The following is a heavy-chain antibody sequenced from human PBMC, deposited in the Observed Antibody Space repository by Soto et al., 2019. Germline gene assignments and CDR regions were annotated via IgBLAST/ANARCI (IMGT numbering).Heavy chain of an antibody. D-gene: IGHD6-6*01. Sequence: PSETLSLTCSGYGGSLSGYYWSWIRQPPGKGLEWIGEINHSGSTNYNPSLKSRVTISVDTSKNQFSLKLSSVTAADTAVYYCARGHSSPSYYFDYWGQGTLVTVSS. J-gene: IGHJ4*02. V-gene: IGHV4-34*01. CDR3: ARGHSSPSYYFDY. CDR1: GGSLSGYY. CDR2: INHSGST.